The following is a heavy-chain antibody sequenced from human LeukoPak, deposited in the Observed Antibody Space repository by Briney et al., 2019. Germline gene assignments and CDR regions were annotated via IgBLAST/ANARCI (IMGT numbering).Heavy chain of an antibody. D-gene: IGHD3-10*01. CDR1: GFTFSNYA. V-gene: IGHV3-30*04. CDR3: ARGKVGPFMVRGHPYDY. CDR2: IAHDSQIQ. Sequence: GRSLRLSCAASGFTFSNYAMHWVRQAPGKGLQWVAVIAHDSQIQLYAESVKGRFTISKDDSKNTLSLQMNDLKPEDTAVYYCARGKVGPFMVRGHPYDYWGQGTLVTVSS. J-gene: IGHJ4*02.